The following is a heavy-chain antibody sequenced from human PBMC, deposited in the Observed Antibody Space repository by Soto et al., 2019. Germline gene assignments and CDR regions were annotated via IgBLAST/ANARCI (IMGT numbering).Heavy chain of an antibody. CDR2: IKQDGSEK. V-gene: IGHV3-7*04. CDR3: ARALNDYYYYYYMDV. J-gene: IGHJ6*03. D-gene: IGHD1-1*01. CDR1: GFTFSSYW. Sequence: EVQLVESGGGLVQPGGSLRLSCAASGFTFSSYWMSWVRQAPGKGLEWVANIKQDGSEKYYVDSVKGRFTISRDNAKNSPYLQMNSLRAEDTAVYYCARALNDYYYYYYMDVWGKGTTVTVSS.